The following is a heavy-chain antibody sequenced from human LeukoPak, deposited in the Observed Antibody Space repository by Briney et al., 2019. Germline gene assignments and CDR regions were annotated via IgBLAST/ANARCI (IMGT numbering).Heavy chain of an antibody. CDR1: GFTFSSYS. V-gene: IGHV3-21*04. Sequence: PWGSLTLSCAASGFTFSSYSMNWVRQAPGKGLEWVSSINSSSSYIYYADSVKGRFTISRDNAKKSLYLQMNSLRAEDTAVYSCAKGIRGYAYYYMDGWGKGSTVTISS. CDR3: AKGIRGYAYYYMDG. J-gene: IGHJ6*03. D-gene: IGHD5-18*01. CDR2: INSSSSYI.